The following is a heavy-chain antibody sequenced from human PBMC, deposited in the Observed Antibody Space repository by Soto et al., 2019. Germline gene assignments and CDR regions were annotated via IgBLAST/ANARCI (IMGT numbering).Heavy chain of an antibody. Sequence: QVQLQQWGAGLLKPSETLSLTCAVYGGSFSGYYWSWIRQPPGKGLEWIGEINHSGSTNYNPSLKSRGTISVDTSKNQFSLKLSSVTAADTAVYYCARGPYYCSGGSCYSIPGDAFDIWGQGTMVTVSS. CDR2: INHSGST. D-gene: IGHD2-15*01. J-gene: IGHJ3*02. CDR3: ARGPYYCSGGSCYSIPGDAFDI. CDR1: GGSFSGYY. V-gene: IGHV4-34*01.